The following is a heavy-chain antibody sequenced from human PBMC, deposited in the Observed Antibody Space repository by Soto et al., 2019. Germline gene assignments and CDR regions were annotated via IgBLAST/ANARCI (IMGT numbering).Heavy chain of an antibody. CDR1: GYSISSGYY. V-gene: IGHV4-38-2*01. J-gene: IGHJ5*02. Sequence: PSETLSLTCAFSGYSISSGYYWGWIRQPPGKGLEWIGSIYHSGSTYYNPSLKSRVTISVDTSKNQFSLKLSSVTAADTAVYYCAMQGDIVLMVSAIGFDPWGQGTLVTVSS. CDR2: IYHSGST. D-gene: IGHD2-8*01. CDR3: AMQGDIVLMVSAIGFDP.